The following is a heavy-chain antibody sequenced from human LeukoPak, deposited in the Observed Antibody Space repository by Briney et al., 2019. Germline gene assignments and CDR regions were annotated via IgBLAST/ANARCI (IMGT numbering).Heavy chain of an antibody. D-gene: IGHD1-1*01. CDR1: GGSFSDYD. J-gene: IGHJ4*02. V-gene: IGHV4-34*01. CDR2: INQSGST. CDR3: ARYVPVRTGTTRASFDY. Sequence: SETLSLTCAVYGGSFSDYDWSWIRQPPGKGLEWIGEINQSGSTNCDPSLKGRVSMSIDTSKSQFSLNLRSVTAADTAVYYCARYVPVRTGTTRASFDYWGQGTLVTVSS.